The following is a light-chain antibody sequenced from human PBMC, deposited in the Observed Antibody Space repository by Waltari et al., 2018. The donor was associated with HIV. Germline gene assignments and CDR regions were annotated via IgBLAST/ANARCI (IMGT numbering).Light chain of an antibody. CDR2: YVN. V-gene: IGLV2-23*02. CDR1: SSDLGSYNL. J-gene: IGLJ2*01. CDR3: CSYAGSPTFVI. Sequence: QSALTQPASVSGSLGQSLTISCPGTSSDLGSYNLVSWYQQYPAKAPKVIIYYVNKWPSGVSHRFSGFKAANTASLTISGLQAEDEADYYCCSYAGSPTFVIFGGGTKVTVL.